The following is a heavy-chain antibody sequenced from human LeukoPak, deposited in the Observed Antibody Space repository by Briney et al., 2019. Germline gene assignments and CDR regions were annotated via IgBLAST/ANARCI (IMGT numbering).Heavy chain of an antibody. D-gene: IGHD4-17*01. J-gene: IGHJ4*02. CDR2: ISWNSGSI. CDR3: AKGYGDYRTPFDY. V-gene: IGHV3-9*01. Sequence: PGGSLRLSCAASGFTFDDYAMHWVRQAPGKGLEWVSGISWNSGSIGYADSVKGRFTISRDDAKNSLYLQMNSLRAEDTALYYCAKGYGDYRTPFDYWGQGTLVTVSS. CDR1: GFTFDDYA.